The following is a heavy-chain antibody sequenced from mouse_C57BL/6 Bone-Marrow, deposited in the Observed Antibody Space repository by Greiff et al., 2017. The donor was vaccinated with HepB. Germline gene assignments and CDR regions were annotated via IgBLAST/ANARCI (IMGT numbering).Heavy chain of an antibody. CDR1: GFTFSSYA. CDR3: TRGKRGVEY. V-gene: IGHV5-9-1*02. Sequence: EVQLVESGAGLVKPGGSLKLSCAASGFTFSSYAMSWVRQTPEKRLEWVAYISSGGDYIYYADTVKGRFTISIDNARNSLYLQMSSLKSEDTAMYYSTRGKRGVEYWGQGTMVTVSA. CDR2: ISSGGDYI. J-gene: IGHJ3*01.